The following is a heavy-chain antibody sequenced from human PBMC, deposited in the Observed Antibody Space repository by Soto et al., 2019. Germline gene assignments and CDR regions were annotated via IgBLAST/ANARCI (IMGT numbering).Heavy chain of an antibody. CDR2: ISAYNGNT. Sequence: ASVKVSCKASGYTFTSYGISWVRQAPGQGLEWMGWISAYNGNTNYAQKLQGRVTMTTDTSTSTAYMELRSLRSDDTAVYYCARGLIDVVPAGRDYYYYGMDVWGQGTTVTVSS. CDR1: GYTFTSYG. J-gene: IGHJ6*02. D-gene: IGHD2-2*01. V-gene: IGHV1-18*04. CDR3: ARGLIDVVPAGRDYYYYGMDV.